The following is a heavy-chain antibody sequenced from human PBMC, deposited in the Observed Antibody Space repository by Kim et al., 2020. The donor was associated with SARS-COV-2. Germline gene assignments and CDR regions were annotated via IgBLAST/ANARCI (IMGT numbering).Heavy chain of an antibody. CDR3: ARRDSFGYIDY. Sequence: TFYNSSLNSRLTLSVDTSKTHCSLRLNSVPAADTAVYYCARRDSFGYIDYWGQGTLVTVSS. V-gene: IGHV4-39*02. J-gene: IGHJ4*02. CDR2: T. D-gene: IGHD5-18*01.